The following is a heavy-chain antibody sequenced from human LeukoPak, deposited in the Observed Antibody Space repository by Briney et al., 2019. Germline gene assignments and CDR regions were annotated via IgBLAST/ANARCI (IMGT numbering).Heavy chain of an antibody. Sequence: SETVSLTCTVSGGSISDYYWSWIRQPAGKGLEWIGRIYTTGSTDYNPSLKSRVTISVDTSKNQFSLKLSSVTAADTAVYYCASPWGDWGQGTLVTVSS. CDR3: ASPWGD. D-gene: IGHD3-16*01. V-gene: IGHV4-4*07. CDR2: IYTTGST. J-gene: IGHJ4*02. CDR1: GGSISDYY.